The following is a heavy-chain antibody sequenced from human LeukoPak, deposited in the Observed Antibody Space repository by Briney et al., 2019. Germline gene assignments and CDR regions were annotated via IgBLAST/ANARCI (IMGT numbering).Heavy chain of an antibody. D-gene: IGHD3-10*01. CDR3: AIMVRGVTGAFDI. J-gene: IGHJ3*02. V-gene: IGHV1-69*04. Sequence: ASVKVSCKASGGTFSSYAISWVRQAPGQGLEWMGRIIPILGIANYAQKFQGRVTITADKSTSTAYMELSSLRSEDTAVYYCAIMVRGVTGAFDIWGQGTMVTVSS. CDR2: IIPILGIA. CDR1: GGTFSSYA.